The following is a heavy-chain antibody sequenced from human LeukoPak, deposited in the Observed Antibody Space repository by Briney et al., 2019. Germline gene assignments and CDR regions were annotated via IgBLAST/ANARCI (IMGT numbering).Heavy chain of an antibody. CDR2: INSNTGGT. V-gene: IGHV1-2*02. D-gene: IGHD4-17*01. Sequence: ASVKVSCTASGYPFTDYYLHWVRQAPGQGLEWMGWINSNTGGTTYAQKFQGRVTMTRDTSISTAYMELSRLTSDDTAVYFCARTKTVTNIEYFHYWGQGTLVTVSS. J-gene: IGHJ1*01. CDR1: GYPFTDYY. CDR3: ARTKTVTNIEYFHY.